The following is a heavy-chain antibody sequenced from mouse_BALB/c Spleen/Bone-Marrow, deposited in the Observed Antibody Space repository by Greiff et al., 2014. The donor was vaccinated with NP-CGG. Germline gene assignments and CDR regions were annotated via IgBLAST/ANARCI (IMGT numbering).Heavy chain of an antibody. CDR3: SGGEDY. V-gene: IGHV14-3*02. Sequence: EVKLMESGAELVKPGASVKLSCTGSGFNIKDTFMHWVKQRPEQGLEWIGRIDPANGNTKYDPKFQGKATITADTSSNTAYLQLTSLTSEDTAVYYCSGGEDYWGQGTTLAVSS. CDR2: IDPANGNT. J-gene: IGHJ2*01. CDR1: GFNIKDTF.